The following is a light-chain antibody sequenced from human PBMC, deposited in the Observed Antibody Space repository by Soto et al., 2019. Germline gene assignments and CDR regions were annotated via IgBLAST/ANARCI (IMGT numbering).Light chain of an antibody. CDR2: EVS. Sequence: QSALTQPASVSGSPGQSITISCTGTSSDVGGYKYVSWYQQHPDKAPKLIIFEVSNRPSGISSRFSGSKSGNTASLTISGRQADDEADDYCASYTSSSTSLIFGRGTKLTVL. CDR3: ASYTSSSTSLI. V-gene: IGLV2-14*01. CDR1: SSDVGGYKY. J-gene: IGLJ2*01.